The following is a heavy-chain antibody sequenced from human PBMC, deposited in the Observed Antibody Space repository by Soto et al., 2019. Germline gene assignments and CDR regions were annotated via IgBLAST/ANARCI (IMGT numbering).Heavy chain of an antibody. V-gene: IGHV4-31*03. J-gene: IGHJ4*02. CDR2: ISYSGSS. Sequence: SETLSLTCTVSGGSYIRDGYYWSLIRQHPRKGLEWIAYISYSGSSYSNPSLKSRVTISADTSKNQFSLRLTYLTAADKAVYFCARATPAGSADFWGQGTLVTVS. D-gene: IGHD2-2*01. CDR3: ARATPAGSADF. CDR1: GGSYIRDGYY.